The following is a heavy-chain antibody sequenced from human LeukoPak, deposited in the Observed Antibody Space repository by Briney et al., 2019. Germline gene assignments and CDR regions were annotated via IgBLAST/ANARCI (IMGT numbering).Heavy chain of an antibody. D-gene: IGHD4-17*01. V-gene: IGHV3-48*02. Sequence: GGSLRLSCEASGFTFSSYSMNWVRQAPGKGLEWVSYISSSSSTMYYADSVKGRFTISRDNAKNSLYLQMNSLRDEDTAVYYCAKERESSINTVPFFDYWGQGTLVTVSS. CDR2: ISSSSSTM. CDR3: AKERESSINTVPFFDY. CDR1: GFTFSSYS. J-gene: IGHJ4*02.